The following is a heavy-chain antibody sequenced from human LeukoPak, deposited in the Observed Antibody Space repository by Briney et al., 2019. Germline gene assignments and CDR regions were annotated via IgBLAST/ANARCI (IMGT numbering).Heavy chain of an antibody. CDR1: GYSISSGYY. D-gene: IGHD3-10*01. Sequence: PSETLSLTCAVSGYSISSGYYWGWIWQPPGKGLEWIGSIYHSGSTYYNPSLKSRVTISVDTSKNQFSLKLSSVTAADTAVYYCARLEITLVRGVITYFDYWGQGTLVTVSS. V-gene: IGHV4-38-2*01. J-gene: IGHJ4*02. CDR2: IYHSGST. CDR3: ARLEITLVRGVITYFDY.